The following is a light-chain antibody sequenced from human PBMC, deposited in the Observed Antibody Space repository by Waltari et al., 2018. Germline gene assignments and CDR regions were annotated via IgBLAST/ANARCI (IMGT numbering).Light chain of an antibody. V-gene: IGLV2-14*01. CDR2: DVS. CDR1: SSDVGGYNY. J-gene: IGLJ3*02. CDR3: SSYTSSSTWV. Sequence: QSALTQPASVSGSPGQSITIPCPGTSSDVGGYNYVSWYQQHPGKAPKLMIYDVSNRPSGVSNRVSGSKSANTASLSISGLQAEDEADYYCSSYTSSSTWVFGGGTKLTVL.